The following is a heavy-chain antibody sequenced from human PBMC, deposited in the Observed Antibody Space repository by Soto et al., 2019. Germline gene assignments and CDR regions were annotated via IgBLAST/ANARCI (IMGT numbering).Heavy chain of an antibody. D-gene: IGHD3-10*01. CDR3: AASESYHKAAY. CDR1: GFTFDDNA. V-gene: IGHV3-23*01. CDR2: INWKSDNGVGT. Sequence: PGGSLRLSCAVSGFTFDDNAMHWVRQAPEKGLEWVSGINWKSDNGVGTYYADSVKGRFTISRDNSKHTLFLLMNSLRADDAAVYYCAASESYHKAAYWGQGTLVTVSS. J-gene: IGHJ4*02.